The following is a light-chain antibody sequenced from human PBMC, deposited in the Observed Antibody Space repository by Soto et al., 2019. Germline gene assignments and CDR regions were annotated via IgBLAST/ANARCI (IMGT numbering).Light chain of an antibody. CDR3: GTWDSSLTAVV. CDR2: DDN. J-gene: IGLJ2*01. V-gene: IGLV1-51*01. Sequence: QSVLTQPPSVSAAPGQRVTISCSGSDSNIGNHYVSWYQQLPGTAPKVLIYDDNKRPSGTPDRFSGSKSGTSATLGITGLQPGDEADYYCGTWDSSLTAVVFGGGNKLTVL. CDR1: DSNIGNHY.